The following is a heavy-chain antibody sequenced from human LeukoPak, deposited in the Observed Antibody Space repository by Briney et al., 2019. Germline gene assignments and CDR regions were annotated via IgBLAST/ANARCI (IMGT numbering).Heavy chain of an antibody. J-gene: IGHJ4*02. V-gene: IGHV4-30-4*01. Sequence: SQTLSLTCTVSGGSISSGDYYWSWIRQPPGKGLEWIGYIYYSGSTYYNPSLKSRVTISVDTSKNQFSPKLSSVTAADTAVYYCARAQVGYCSGGSCYSNPDFDYWGQGTLVTVSS. CDR2: IYYSGST. D-gene: IGHD2-15*01. CDR3: ARAQVGYCSGGSCYSNPDFDY. CDR1: GGSISSGDYY.